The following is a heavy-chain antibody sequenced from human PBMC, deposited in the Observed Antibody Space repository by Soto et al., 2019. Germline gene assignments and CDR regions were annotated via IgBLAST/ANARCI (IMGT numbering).Heavy chain of an antibody. V-gene: IGHV1-69*13. D-gene: IGHD3-22*01. Sequence: ASVKVSCKASGGTFSSYAISWVRQAPGQGLEWMGGIIPIFGTANYAQKFQGRVTITADESTSTAYMELSSLRSEDTAVYYCARESLSYYYDSSGFRLDYWGQGTLVTVSS. CDR3: ARESLSYYYDSSGFRLDY. CDR2: IIPIFGTA. J-gene: IGHJ4*02. CDR1: GGTFSSYA.